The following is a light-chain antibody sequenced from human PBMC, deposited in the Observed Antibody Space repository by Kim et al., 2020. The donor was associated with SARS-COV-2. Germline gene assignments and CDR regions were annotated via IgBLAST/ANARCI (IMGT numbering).Light chain of an antibody. CDR3: YSAADNSWV. CDR2: KDS. V-gene: IGLV3-27*01. Sequence: SYELTQPSSVSVSPGQTARLTCSGDVLAKKYARWFQQKPGQAPVVVIYKDSERPSGIPERFSGSSSGTTVTLTISGAQVEDEADYYCYSAADNSWV. J-gene: IGLJ3*02. CDR1: VLAKKY.